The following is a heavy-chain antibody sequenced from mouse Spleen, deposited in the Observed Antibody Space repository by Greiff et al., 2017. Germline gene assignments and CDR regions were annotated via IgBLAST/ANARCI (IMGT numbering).Heavy chain of an antibody. CDR1: GFTFSDYY. D-gene: IGHD2-5*01. CDR2: LNYDGSST. CDR3: ARESNCVGMDY. Sequence: EVKLVESEGGLVQPGSSMKLSCTASGFTFSDYYMAWVRQAPEKGLEWVANLNYDGSSTYYLDSLKSRVIISRDTAKNILYLQISRLKSEDTATYYWARESNCVGMDYWGQGTSVTVSS. J-gene: IGHJ4*01. V-gene: IGHV5-16*01.